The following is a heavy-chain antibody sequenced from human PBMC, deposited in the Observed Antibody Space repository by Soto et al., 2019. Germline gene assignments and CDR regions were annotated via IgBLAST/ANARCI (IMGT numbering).Heavy chain of an antibody. CDR1: GYTFTSYA. CDR3: ARDWDYYGSGSYFDYYYYGMDV. J-gene: IGHJ6*02. D-gene: IGHD3-10*01. V-gene: IGHV1-3*01. Sequence: ASVTVSCQASGYTFTSYAMHWVRQAPGQRLEWMGWINAGNGNTKYSQKFQGRVTITRDTSASTAYMELSSLRSEDTAVYYCARDWDYYGSGSYFDYYYYGMDVWGQGTTVTVSS. CDR2: INAGNGNT.